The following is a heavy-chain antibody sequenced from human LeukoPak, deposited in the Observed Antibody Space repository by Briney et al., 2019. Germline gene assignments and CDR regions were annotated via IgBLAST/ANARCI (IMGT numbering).Heavy chain of an antibody. V-gene: IGHV4-4*07. J-gene: IGHJ4*02. CDR3: AREEFCNGGGCSFDS. CDR2: IYPSGTT. CDR1: GGSLSSYY. Sequence: TSETLSLTCSVSGGSLSSYYWSWIRQSAGKGLEWIGRIYPSGTTNYNPSLKSRVTVSLDTSKNHFPLNLSSVTAADTAMYYCAREEFCNGGGCSFDSWGQGALVTVSS. D-gene: IGHD2-15*01.